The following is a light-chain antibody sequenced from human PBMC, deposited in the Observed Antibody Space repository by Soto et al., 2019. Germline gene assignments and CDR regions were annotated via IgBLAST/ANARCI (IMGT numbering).Light chain of an antibody. J-gene: IGLJ3*02. Sequence: QSALTQPASVSGSPGQSITISCTGTSSDVGGYNCVSWYQQHPGKAPKLMIYEVSNRPSGVSNRFSGSKSGNTASLTISGLQAEDEADYYCSSYTSSSTWMFGGGTKVTVL. CDR3: SSYTSSSTWM. CDR2: EVS. CDR1: SSDVGGYNC. V-gene: IGLV2-14*01.